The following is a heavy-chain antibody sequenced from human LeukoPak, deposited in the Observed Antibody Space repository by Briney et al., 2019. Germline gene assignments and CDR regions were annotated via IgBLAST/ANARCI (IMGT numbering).Heavy chain of an antibody. J-gene: IGHJ4*02. CDR1: GGSIRSGSYY. CDR2: IYTSGST. Sequence: SEALSLTCTVSGGSIRSGSYYWSWIRQPAGKGLEWIGRIYTSGSTNYNPSLKSRVTISVDTSKKQFSLKLSSVTAADTAVYYCARGRFSGYGADWGQGTLVTVSS. V-gene: IGHV4-61*02. CDR3: ARGRFSGYGAD. D-gene: IGHD5-12*01.